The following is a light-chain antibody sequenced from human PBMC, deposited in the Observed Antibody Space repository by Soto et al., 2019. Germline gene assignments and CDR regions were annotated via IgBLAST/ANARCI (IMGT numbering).Light chain of an antibody. CDR2: EVS. CDR3: SSFTTTTSLGL. J-gene: IGLJ1*01. Sequence: QSALTQPASVSGAPGQSITISCTGGSSDVGGYKYVSWYQQHPDTAPKLIIYEVSHRPSGVSDRFSGSKPGNTASLTISGLQAEDEADYYCSSFTTTTSLGLFGTGTKVTVL. CDR1: SSDVGGYKY. V-gene: IGLV2-14*01.